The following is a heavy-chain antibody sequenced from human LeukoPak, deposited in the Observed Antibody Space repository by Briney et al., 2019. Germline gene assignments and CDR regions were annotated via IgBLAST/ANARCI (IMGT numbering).Heavy chain of an antibody. CDR3: GRGHFGLDV. J-gene: IGHJ6*04. V-gene: IGHV3-11*06. CDR2: TTNSGRDA. Sequence: GGSLRLSCAASGFTFSNAWMSWVRQVPGKGLEWVSYTTNSGRDADYSDSVRGRFTTSRDNAKNSLYLQMNSLRPEDTAIYYCGRGHFGLDVWGKGTTVTVSS. CDR1: GFTFSNAW.